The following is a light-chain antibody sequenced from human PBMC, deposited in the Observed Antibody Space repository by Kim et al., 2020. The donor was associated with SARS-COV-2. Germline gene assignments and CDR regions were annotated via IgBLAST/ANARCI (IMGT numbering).Light chain of an antibody. V-gene: IGKV3D-20*02. J-gene: IGKJ4*01. CDR3: QQRNSWPPAVT. Sequence: GERATLSCRASQSVSRNYLAWYQQKPGQAPRFLIYGASNRATGIPDRFSGSGSGTDFTLTISRLEPEDFSTYYCQQRNSWPPAVTFGGGTKVDIK. CDR1: QSVSRNY. CDR2: GAS.